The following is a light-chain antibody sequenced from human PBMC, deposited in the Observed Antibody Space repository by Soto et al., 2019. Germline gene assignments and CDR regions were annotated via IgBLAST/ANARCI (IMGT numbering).Light chain of an antibody. CDR1: SSDVGGYNY. V-gene: IGLV2-14*03. Sequence: QSALTQPASVSGSPGQSITISCTGTSSDVGGYNYVSWYQHHPAKAPKLLIYDVNNRPSGVSNRFSGSKSGNTASLTISGLQAEDEADYYCTSYTTTSTVIFGGGTKLTVL. J-gene: IGLJ2*01. CDR3: TSYTTTSTVI. CDR2: DVN.